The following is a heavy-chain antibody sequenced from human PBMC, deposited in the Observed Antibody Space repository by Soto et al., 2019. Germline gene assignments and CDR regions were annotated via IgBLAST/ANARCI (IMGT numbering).Heavy chain of an antibody. CDR2: IRDSGST. CDR3: ARAMANYFDY. Sequence: QVQLQESGPGLVKPSQTLSVTCTVSGGSVSSDDYSWSWIRQHPGKGLEWIGYIRDSGSTYYNPSLEGRVTISVDTSKHQFSLGLRSVTAADTAVYYWARAMANYFDYWGQGTLVTASS. D-gene: IGHD2-8*01. J-gene: IGHJ4*02. CDR1: GGSVSSDDYS. V-gene: IGHV4-31*03.